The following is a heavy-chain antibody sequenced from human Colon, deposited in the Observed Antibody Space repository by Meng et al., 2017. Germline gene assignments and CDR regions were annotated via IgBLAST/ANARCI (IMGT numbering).Heavy chain of an antibody. CDR1: IGCFGDYC. CDR2: LNHTGGP. J-gene: IGHJ4*02. D-gene: IGHD4-11*01. Sequence: RHVGAGLLALSLGLFMTGVRSIGCFGDYCWRWKRQRPGMGMAWNGELNHTGGPYYDPSLESRATMSEPTRSINLSLKMSSVTVADSAVYYCGTSPTTMARDFDYWGQGTLVTVSS. CDR3: GTSPTTMARDFDY. V-gene: IGHV4-34*01.